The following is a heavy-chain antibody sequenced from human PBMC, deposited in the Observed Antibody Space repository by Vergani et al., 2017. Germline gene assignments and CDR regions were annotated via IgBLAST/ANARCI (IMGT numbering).Heavy chain of an antibody. CDR3: AWSTRGGEIDYYCYGMDV. Sequence: QVQLVQSGAEVKKPGSSVKVSCKASGGTFSSYAISWVRKAPGQGLEWMGRIIPIFGTANYAQKFQGRVTITADESTSTAYMELRSLRSEDTAVYYCAWSTRGGEIDYYCYGMDVWGQGTTVTVSS. CDR1: GGTFSSYA. J-gene: IGHJ6*02. CDR2: IIPIFGTA. D-gene: IGHD2-21*01. V-gene: IGHV1-69*18.